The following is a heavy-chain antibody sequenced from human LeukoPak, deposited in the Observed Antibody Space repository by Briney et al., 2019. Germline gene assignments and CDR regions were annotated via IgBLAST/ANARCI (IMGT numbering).Heavy chain of an antibody. D-gene: IGHD3-10*01. V-gene: IGHV3-23*01. J-gene: IGHJ4*02. CDR1: GFTFSSYA. CDR3: AKSYNYGSGSYYNHFDS. CDR2: VSGSGDST. Sequence: PGGSLRLSCAASGFTFSSYAMSWVRQAPGKGLEWVSTVSGSGDSTYYADSVKGRFTLSRDNSKNTLSLQMNSLRAEDTALYYCAKSYNYGSGSYYNHFDSWGRGTLVTVSS.